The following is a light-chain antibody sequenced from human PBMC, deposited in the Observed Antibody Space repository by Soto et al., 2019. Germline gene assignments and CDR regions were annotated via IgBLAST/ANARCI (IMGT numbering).Light chain of an antibody. CDR2: YDN. CDR3: AAWDDSLNGRV. V-gene: IGLV1-44*01. CDR1: NSNIGSNT. J-gene: IGLJ1*01. Sequence: QSVLTQPPSASGTPGQRVTISCSGSNSNIGSNTVNWYQQLPGTAPKLLIYYDNLRPSGFPDRISGSKSDTSASLAISGLQSDDEADYYCAAWDDSLNGRVFGTGTKLTVL.